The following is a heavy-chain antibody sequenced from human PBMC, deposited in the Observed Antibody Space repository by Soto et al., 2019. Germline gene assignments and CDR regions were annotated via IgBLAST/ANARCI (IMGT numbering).Heavy chain of an antibody. V-gene: IGHV1-69*13. CDR2: IIPIFGTA. Sequence: GASVKVSCKASGGTFSSYAISWVRQAPGQGLEWMGGIIPIFGTANYAQKFQGRVTITADESTSTAYMELSSLRSEDTAVYYCARDQGNTRPYYYGMDVWGQGTTVTVS. CDR3: ARDQGNTRPYYYGMDV. J-gene: IGHJ6*02. CDR1: GGTFSSYA.